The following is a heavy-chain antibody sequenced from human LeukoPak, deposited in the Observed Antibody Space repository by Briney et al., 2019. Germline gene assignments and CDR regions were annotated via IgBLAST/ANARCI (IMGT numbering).Heavy chain of an antibody. J-gene: IGHJ4*02. Sequence: LGLSCAASGFTFSNAWMSWVRQAPGKGLEWIGSIYYNGNTYYNPSLESRVTMSVDTSKNQFSLKLTSVSADTAVYYCARTFGTYQYYFDYWGQGSLVAVSS. D-gene: IGHD1-26*01. CDR2: IYYNGNT. CDR1: GFTFSNAW. V-gene: IGHV4-28*01. CDR3: ARTFGTYQYYFDY.